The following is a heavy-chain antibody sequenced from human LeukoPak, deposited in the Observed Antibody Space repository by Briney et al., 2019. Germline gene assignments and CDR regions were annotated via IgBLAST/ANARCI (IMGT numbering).Heavy chain of an antibody. D-gene: IGHD1-26*01. Sequence: GGSLRLSCAASGFTFSSYGMSWVRQAPGKGLEWVSAISGSGGSTYYADSVKGRFTISRDNSKNTLYLQMNSLRAEDTAVYYCAKLGLTWELLIGYFDYWGQGTLVTVSS. CDR3: AKLGLTWELLIGYFDY. CDR1: GFTFSSYG. V-gene: IGHV3-23*01. CDR2: ISGSGGST. J-gene: IGHJ4*02.